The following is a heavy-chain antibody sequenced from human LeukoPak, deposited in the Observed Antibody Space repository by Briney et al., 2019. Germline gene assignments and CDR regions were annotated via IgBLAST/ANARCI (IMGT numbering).Heavy chain of an antibody. CDR1: GFTFSSYG. V-gene: IGHV3-30*18. D-gene: IGHD6-13*01. CDR3: AKERKVAAAD. J-gene: IGHJ4*02. CDR2: ISYDGSNK. Sequence: GGSLRLSCAASGFTFSSYGMHWVRQAPGKGLEWVAVISYDGSNKYYADSVKGRFTISRDNSKNTLYLQMNSLRAEDTAVYYCAKERKVAAADWGQGTLVTVSS.